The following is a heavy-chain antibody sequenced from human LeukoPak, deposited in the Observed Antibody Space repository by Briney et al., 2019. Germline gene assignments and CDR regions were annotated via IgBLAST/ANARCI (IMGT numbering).Heavy chain of an antibody. V-gene: IGHV5-51*01. CDR1: GYRFTNYW. J-gene: IGHJ1*01. CDR3: AISNSGLYTGVQH. D-gene: IGHD6-19*01. CDR2: IYPGDSDT. Sequence: GESLKISCKGSGYRFTNYWIGWVRQMPGKGLEWMAIIYPGDSDTRYSPSFEGQVTISADKSISTAYLQWSSLKASDTAMYYCAISNSGLYTGVQHWGQGTLVTVSS.